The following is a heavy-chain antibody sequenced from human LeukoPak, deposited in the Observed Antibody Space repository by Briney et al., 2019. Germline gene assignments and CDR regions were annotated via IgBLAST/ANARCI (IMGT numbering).Heavy chain of an antibody. Sequence: GGSLRLSCAASGFTFSNAWMSWVRQAPGKGLEWVGRIKSKTDGGTTDYAAPVKGRFTISRDDSKNTLYLQMNSLKTEDTAVYYCTTRVRVRGYYYYYYMDVWGKGTTVTVSS. J-gene: IGHJ6*03. V-gene: IGHV3-15*01. D-gene: IGHD2-21*01. CDR2: IKSKTDGGTT. CDR3: TTRVRVRGYYYYYYMDV. CDR1: GFTFSNAW.